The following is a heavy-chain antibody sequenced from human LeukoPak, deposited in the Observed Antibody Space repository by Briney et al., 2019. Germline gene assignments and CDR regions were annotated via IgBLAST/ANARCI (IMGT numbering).Heavy chain of an antibody. D-gene: IGHD3-16*01. CDR1: GYSFTSYW. CDR2: IYPGDSDI. V-gene: IGHV5-51*03. CDR3: ARRRDWGGGTYAFDI. Sequence: PGESLKISCKGSGYSFTSYWIGWVRQVPGKGLEWMGIIYPGDSDIRYSPSFQGQVTISADKSISTAYLQWSSLKASDTAMYYCARRRDWGGGTYAFDIWGQGTMVTVSS. J-gene: IGHJ3*02.